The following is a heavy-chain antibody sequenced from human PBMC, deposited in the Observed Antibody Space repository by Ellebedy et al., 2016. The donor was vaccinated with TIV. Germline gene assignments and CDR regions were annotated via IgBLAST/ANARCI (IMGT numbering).Heavy chain of an antibody. V-gene: IGHV1-46*01. D-gene: IGHD3-22*01. J-gene: IGHJ4*02. Sequence: ASVKVSXKTSGYTFTTYYIHWVRQAPGHGLEWLGIISPRGGSTTYAQISQGRLSITRDTSTSTAYMELSGLRSEDTAVYYCARGGVGITTGVDYWGQGTLVTVSS. CDR2: ISPRGGST. CDR1: GYTFTTYY. CDR3: ARGGVGITTGVDY.